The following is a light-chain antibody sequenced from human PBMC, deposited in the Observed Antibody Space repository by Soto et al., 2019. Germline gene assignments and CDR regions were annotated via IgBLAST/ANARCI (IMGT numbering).Light chain of an antibody. CDR3: QQRNSWPPT. CDR1: QSIGFS. Sequence: EIVLRQSPATLSSSPGERATLSCRASQSIGFSLAWYQQRPGQAPRLLIRDVSSRASGIPARFSGSGSGTDFTLTISSLEPEDSAVCYCQQRNSWPPTFGGGTKVDIK. V-gene: IGKV3-11*01. J-gene: IGKJ4*01. CDR2: DVS.